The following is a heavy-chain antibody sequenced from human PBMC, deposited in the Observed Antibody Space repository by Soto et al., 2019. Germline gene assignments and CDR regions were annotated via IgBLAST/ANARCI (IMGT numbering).Heavy chain of an antibody. D-gene: IGHD3-3*01. Sequence: KSSETTSLTCTVSGGSISSGDYYWSWIRQPPGKGLEWIGYIYYSGSTYYNPSLKSRVTISVDTSKNQFSLKLSSVTAADTAVYYCARDSSFLNYDFWSGYSPEKYGMDVWGQGTTVTVSS. CDR2: IYYSGST. J-gene: IGHJ6*02. CDR1: GGSISSGDYY. CDR3: ARDSSFLNYDFWSGYSPEKYGMDV. V-gene: IGHV4-30-4*01.